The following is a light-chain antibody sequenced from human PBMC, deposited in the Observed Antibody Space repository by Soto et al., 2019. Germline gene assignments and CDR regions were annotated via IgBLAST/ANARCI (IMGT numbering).Light chain of an antibody. CDR1: QSVGGH. V-gene: IGKV3-11*01. CDR2: DAS. CDR3: QQRNNWPPSIT. J-gene: IGKJ5*01. Sequence: EIVLTQSPAPMSLSPGERATLSCRASQSVGGHLAWYQQKPGQAPRLLIYDASDRATGIPARFSGSGSETDFTLTISSLEPDDFAVYYCQQRNNWPPSITFGQGTRLEMK.